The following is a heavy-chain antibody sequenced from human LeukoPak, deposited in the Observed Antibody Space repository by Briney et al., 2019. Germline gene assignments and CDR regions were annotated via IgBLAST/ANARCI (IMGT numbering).Heavy chain of an antibody. CDR3: ADGSSWYNWYDP. CDR2: IYYTGST. V-gene: IGHV4-39*01. Sequence: SETQSLTCTVSGGSIRSSNYYWGWIRQPPGKGLEWIGSIYYTGSTNSNPSLKSRLTMSVDTSKNQFSLKLTSLTAADTAVYYCADGSSWYNWYDPWGQGTLVTVSS. J-gene: IGHJ5*02. D-gene: IGHD6-13*01. CDR1: GGSIRSSNYY.